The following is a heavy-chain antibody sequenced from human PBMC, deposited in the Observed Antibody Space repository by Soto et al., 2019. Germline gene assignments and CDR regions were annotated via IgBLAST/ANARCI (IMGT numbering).Heavy chain of an antibody. J-gene: IGHJ6*02. CDR2: IKQDGSEK. Sequence: GGSLRLSCAASGFTFSSYWMSWVRQAPRKGLEWVANIKQDGSEKYYVDSVKGRFTISRDDAKNSLYLQMNSLRAEDTAVYYCARVAGYKGRYSSSRCMDVWGQGTTVTVSS. D-gene: IGHD6-6*01. CDR1: GFTFSSYW. CDR3: ARVAGYKGRYSSSRCMDV. V-gene: IGHV3-7*01.